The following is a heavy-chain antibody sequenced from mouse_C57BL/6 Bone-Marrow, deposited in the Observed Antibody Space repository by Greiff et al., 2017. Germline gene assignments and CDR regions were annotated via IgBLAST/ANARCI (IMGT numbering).Heavy chain of an antibody. CDR3: ARRKYSWFAY. J-gene: IGHJ3*01. V-gene: IGHV1-42*01. CDR2: INPSTGGT. CDR1: GYSFTGYY. Sequence: EVQLQQSGPELVKPGASVKISCKASGYSFTGYYMNWVKQSPEKSLEWIGEINPSTGGTTYNQKFKAKATLTVDKSSSTAYMQLKSRTSEDSAVYYCARRKYSWFAYWGQGTLGTVSA. D-gene: IGHD5-1*01.